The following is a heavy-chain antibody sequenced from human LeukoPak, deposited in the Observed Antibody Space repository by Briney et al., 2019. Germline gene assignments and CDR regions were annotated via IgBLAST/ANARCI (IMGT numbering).Heavy chain of an antibody. J-gene: IGHJ4*02. CDR1: GFTFNSYA. Sequence: PGGSLRLSCAASGFTFNSYAMSWVRQAPGKGLEWVSAISGSGGSTYYADSVKGRFTVSRDNSKNTLYLQMNSLRAEDTAVYYCAKDRKAVSTVTFDYWGQGTLVTVSS. V-gene: IGHV3-23*01. CDR2: ISGSGGST. CDR3: AKDRKAVSTVTFDY. D-gene: IGHD4-17*01.